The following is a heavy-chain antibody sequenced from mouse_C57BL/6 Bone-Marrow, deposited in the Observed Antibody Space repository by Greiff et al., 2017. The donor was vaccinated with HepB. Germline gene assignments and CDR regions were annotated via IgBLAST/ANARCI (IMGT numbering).Heavy chain of an antibody. D-gene: IGHD3-3*01. CDR1: GFTFSDYY. CDR2: INYDGSST. V-gene: IGHV5-16*01. J-gene: IGHJ1*03. CDR3: ARDKGTRWYFDV. Sequence: EVKLVESEGGLVQPGSSMKLSCTASGFTFSDYYMAWVRQVPEKGLEWVANINYDGSSTYYLDSLKSRFIISRDNAKNILYLQMSSLKSEDTATYYCARDKGTRWYFDVWGTGTTVTVSS.